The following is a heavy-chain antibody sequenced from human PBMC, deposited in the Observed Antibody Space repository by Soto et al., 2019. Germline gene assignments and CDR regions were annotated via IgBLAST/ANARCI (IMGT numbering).Heavy chain of an antibody. V-gene: IGHV3-74*01. D-gene: IGHD3-10*01. Sequence: EVQLVESGGGLVQPGGSLRLSCAVSGFTLSNYYMHWARQAPGKGLVWVSHINGDGSSKNYADSVKGRFTISRDNAKNTLYLQMNSLRPEDTAVYYCARGGVPAALGIWGEGTMVPVSS. CDR3: ARGGVPAALGI. J-gene: IGHJ3*02. CDR2: INGDGSSK. CDR1: GFTLSNYY.